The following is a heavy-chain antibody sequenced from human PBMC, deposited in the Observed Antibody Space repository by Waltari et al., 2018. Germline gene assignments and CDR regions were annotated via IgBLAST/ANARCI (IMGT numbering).Heavy chain of an antibody. V-gene: IGHV4-39*02. D-gene: IGHD1-1*01. Sequence: QLQLQESGPGLVKPSETLSLTCIVSGGSISSSNYYWGWIRQPPGKGLEWIGSIYSGGSTYYNPSLKSRVTISVDPSKNHFSLKLNYVTAADTAVYFCARDRPGTINSFDPWGQGTLVTVSS. CDR3: ARDRPGTINSFDP. J-gene: IGHJ5*02. CDR1: GGSISSSNYY. CDR2: IYSGGST.